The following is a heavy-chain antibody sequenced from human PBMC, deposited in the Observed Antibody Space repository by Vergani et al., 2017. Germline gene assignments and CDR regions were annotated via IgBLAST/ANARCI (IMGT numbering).Heavy chain of an antibody. CDR3: ARAMTTETTDLDGFDI. D-gene: IGHD4-17*01. CDR2: INIGGRT. J-gene: IGHJ3*02. CDR1: SFSVSSHY. V-gene: IGHV3-66*02. Sequence: EVQVVESGGGLVQPGGSLRLSCAASSFSVSSHYMTWVRQAPGKGLEWVSTINIGGRTSYEDSVKGRLTLTSDDSKNTMHLQMNSLRPEDTAVYDCARAMTTETTDLDGFDIWGQGTMVSVSS.